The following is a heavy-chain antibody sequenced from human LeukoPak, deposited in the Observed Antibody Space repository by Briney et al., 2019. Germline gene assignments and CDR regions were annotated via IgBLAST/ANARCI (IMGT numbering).Heavy chain of an antibody. J-gene: IGHJ4*02. V-gene: IGHV3-23*01. D-gene: IGHD1-26*01. CDR1: GFTFSTSG. CDR3: AGRTGAY. Sequence: TGGSLRLSCKASGFTFSTSGMSWVRQAPGKGLEWVSDITDSGTTAYYADAVKGRFIVSRDNSKNTLYLQMNSLRVEDTAVYYCAGRTGAYWGQGTQALVSS. CDR2: ITDSGTTA.